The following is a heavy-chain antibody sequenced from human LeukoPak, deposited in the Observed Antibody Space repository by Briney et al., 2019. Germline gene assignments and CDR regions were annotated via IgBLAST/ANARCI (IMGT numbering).Heavy chain of an antibody. CDR2: ISAFDGNT. CDR3: ARWPGGLSGTYYEPSSNWFDP. J-gene: IGHJ5*02. Sequence: ASVKVSCKASGYTFTSYGISWVRQAPGQGLEWMGWISAFDGNTNYARKFQDRVTLTTDTSTSTAYMELRSLRSDDTAVYYCARWPGGLSGTYYEPSSNWFDPWGQGVLVTVSS. V-gene: IGHV1-18*01. CDR1: GYTFTSYG. D-gene: IGHD3-10*01.